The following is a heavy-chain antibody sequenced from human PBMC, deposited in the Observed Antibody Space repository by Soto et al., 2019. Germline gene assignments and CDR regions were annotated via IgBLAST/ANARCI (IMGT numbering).Heavy chain of an antibody. D-gene: IGHD4-17*01. J-gene: IGHJ5*02. CDR1: GGTFSNFA. CDR2: IIPVFGKA. V-gene: IGHV1-69*01. CDR3: ARGSPTTVTTWFDT. Sequence: QLQLVQSGAEVKKPGSSVKVSCKASGGTFSNFAINWVRQAPGQGLEWMGGIIPVFGKAKYAQKFQGRVQFTAEESSSTAYMEVNSLTSEDTAVYYCARGSPTTVTTWFDTWGQGTLVTVSS.